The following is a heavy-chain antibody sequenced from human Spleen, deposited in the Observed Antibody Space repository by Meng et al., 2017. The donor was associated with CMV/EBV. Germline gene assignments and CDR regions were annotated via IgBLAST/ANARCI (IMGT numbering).Heavy chain of an antibody. CDR3: ARGRGWFDP. CDR2: TNPKNGNT. CDR1: GYTFTSYD. D-gene: IGHD3-10*01. Sequence: KISCKASGYTFTSYDINWVRQATGQGLEWMGWTNPKNGNTGYAQKFQGRVTMTRNTSISTAYMELSSLKSEDTAVYYCARGRGWFDPWGQGTLVTVSS. J-gene: IGHJ5*02. V-gene: IGHV1-8*01.